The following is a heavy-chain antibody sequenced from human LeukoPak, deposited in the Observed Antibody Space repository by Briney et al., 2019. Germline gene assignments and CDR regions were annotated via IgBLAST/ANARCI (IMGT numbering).Heavy chain of an antibody. J-gene: IGHJ4*02. V-gene: IGHV3-23*01. D-gene: IGHD1-26*01. CDR2: ISTSGGNT. CDR1: GFTFSPYA. CDR3: ARRYSNTWYYFDS. Sequence: GGSLRLSCTVSGFTFSPYAMSWVRQAPGKGLEWVSSISTSGGNTYYADSVKGRFTISRDNSKNTLYLQMNSLRAEDTAVYYCARRYSNTWYYFDSWGQGTLVTVSS.